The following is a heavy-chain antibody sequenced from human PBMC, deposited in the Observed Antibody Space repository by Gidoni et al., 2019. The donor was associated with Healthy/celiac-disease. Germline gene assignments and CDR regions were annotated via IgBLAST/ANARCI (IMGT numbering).Heavy chain of an antibody. Sequence: QVQLVESGGGVVQPGRSLRLSCAASGFTFSSYGMHWVRQAPGKGLVWVAFISNDGRNTDYADSVKGRLTISRDNSKNTLLLQMNSLRAEDTAVYYCARDRGSGWYRLVDYWGQGTLVTVSS. CDR3: ARDRGSGWYRLVDY. J-gene: IGHJ4*02. CDR2: ISNDGRNT. V-gene: IGHV3-30*19. D-gene: IGHD6-19*01. CDR1: GFTFSSYG.